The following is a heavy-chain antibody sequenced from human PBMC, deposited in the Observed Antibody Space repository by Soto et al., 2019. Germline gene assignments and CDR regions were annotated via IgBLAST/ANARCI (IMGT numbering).Heavy chain of an antibody. CDR2: IWYDGSKK. D-gene: IGHD6-19*01. Sequence: HPGGSLRLSCAASGFTFSSYGMHWVRQAPGKGLEWVAVIWYDGSKKFYADSVKGRFTISRDNSKNTLYLQMNSLRAEDTAVYYCARVSQGGWSIDYWGQGTLVTVSS. CDR1: GFTFSSYG. CDR3: ARVSQGGWSIDY. V-gene: IGHV3-33*01. J-gene: IGHJ4*02.